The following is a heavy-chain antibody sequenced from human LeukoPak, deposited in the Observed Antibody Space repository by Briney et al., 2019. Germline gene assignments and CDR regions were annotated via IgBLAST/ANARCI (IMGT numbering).Heavy chain of an antibody. D-gene: IGHD4-17*01. CDR1: GYTFTGYY. Sequence: ASVKVSCKASGYTFTGYYMHWVRQAPGQGLEWMGIINPNGDITSYAQKFQGRVTMTRDMSTSTVYMELNSLRSEDTAVYYCARASGYGDYHKVAFDYWGQGTLVTVSS. CDR2: INPNGDIT. J-gene: IGHJ4*02. V-gene: IGHV1-46*01. CDR3: ARASGYGDYHKVAFDY.